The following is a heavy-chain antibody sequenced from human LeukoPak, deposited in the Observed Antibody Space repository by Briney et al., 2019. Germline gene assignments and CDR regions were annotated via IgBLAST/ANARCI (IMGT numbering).Heavy chain of an antibody. J-gene: IGHJ5*02. Sequence: GASVKVSCKASGYTFTGYYMHWVRQAPGQGLEWMGWINPNSGGTNYAQKFQGRVTMTRDTSNSTAYMELSRLRSDDTAADYCARDGTLLSIWYQQPPFDPWGQGTLVTVSS. V-gene: IGHV1-2*02. D-gene: IGHD2-2*01. CDR1: GYTFTGYY. CDR3: ARDGTLLSIWYQQPPFDP. CDR2: INPNSGGT.